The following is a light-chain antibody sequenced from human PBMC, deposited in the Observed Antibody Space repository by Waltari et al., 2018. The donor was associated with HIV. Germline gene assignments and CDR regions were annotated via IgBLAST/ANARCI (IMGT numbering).Light chain of an antibody. J-gene: IGLJ2*01. Sequence: QSALTQPASVSGSPGQSITISCPGPSSDVGGYNYVSWYQQHPGKAPKLMIYEVSKRPSGVSNRFSGSKSGNTASLTISGLQAEDEADYYCSSYTSSSTLVFGGGTKLTVL. CDR3: SSYTSSSTLV. CDR1: SSDVGGYNY. V-gene: IGLV2-14*01. CDR2: EVS.